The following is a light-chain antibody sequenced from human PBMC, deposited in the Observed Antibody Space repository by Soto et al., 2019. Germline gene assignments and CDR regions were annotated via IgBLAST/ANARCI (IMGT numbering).Light chain of an antibody. CDR3: HQYGSSPLT. CDR1: QSVSNTY. Sequence: EIVLTQSPGTLSLSPGERATLSCRASQSVSNTYLAWYQQKPGQAPRLLIYGTSSRATGIPDRFSGSGSGTDFTLTISRLEPEDFAVYYCHQYGSSPLTFGGGTKVEI. CDR2: GTS. J-gene: IGKJ4*01. V-gene: IGKV3-20*01.